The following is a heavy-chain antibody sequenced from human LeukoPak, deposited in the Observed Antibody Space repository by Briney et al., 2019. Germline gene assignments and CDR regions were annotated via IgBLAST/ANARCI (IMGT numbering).Heavy chain of an antibody. D-gene: IGHD6-13*01. J-gene: IGHJ6*03. CDR3: ARGIAAAEISYYYYMDV. V-gene: IGHV4-39*07. CDR1: GGSISSSSYY. CDR2: IFYSGST. Sequence: SETLSLTCTVSGGSISSSSYYWASIRQPPGKELKWIGSIFYSGSTYYNPSLKSRVTISVDTSKNQFSLKLSSVTAADTAVYYCARGIAAAEISYYYYMDVWGKGTTVTISS.